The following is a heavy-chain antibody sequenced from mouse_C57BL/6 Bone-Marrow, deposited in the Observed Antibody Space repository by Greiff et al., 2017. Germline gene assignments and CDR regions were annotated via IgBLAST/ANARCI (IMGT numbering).Heavy chain of an antibody. CDR1: GFTFSSYT. CDR2: ISGGGGNT. J-gene: IGHJ2*01. Sequence: DVKLVESGGGLVKPGGSLKLSCAASGFTFSSYTMSWVRQTPEKRLEWVATISGGGGNTYYPDSGKGRFTISRDNAKNTLYLQMSSLRSEDTALYYCARGLAGFDYWGQGTTLTVSS. CDR3: ARGLAGFDY. V-gene: IGHV5-9*01. D-gene: IGHD3-1*01.